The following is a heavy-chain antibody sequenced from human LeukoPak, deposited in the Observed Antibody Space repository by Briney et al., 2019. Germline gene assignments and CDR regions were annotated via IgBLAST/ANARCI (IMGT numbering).Heavy chain of an antibody. CDR1: GFTFSSYS. D-gene: IGHD3-3*01. J-gene: IGHJ1*01. CDR3: ARDLRITIFGVTQH. V-gene: IGHV3-48*01. CDR2: ISSSSSTI. Sequence: PGGSLRLSCAASGFTFSSYSMNWVRQAPGKGLEWVSYISSSSSTIYYADSVKGRFTISRDNAKNSLYLQMNSLRAEDTAVYYCARDLRITIFGVTQHWGQGTLVTVSS.